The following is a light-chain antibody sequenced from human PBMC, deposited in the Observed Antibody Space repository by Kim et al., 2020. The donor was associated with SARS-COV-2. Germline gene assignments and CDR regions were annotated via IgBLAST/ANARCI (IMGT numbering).Light chain of an antibody. CDR1: SIGEKS. V-gene: IGLV3-21*01. Sequence: APGKTAKITGGGDSIGEKSVHWYQQRPGQAPVLVVSYDSDRPSGIPERISGSNSGSTATLTISRVEAGDEADYYCHVWDSTSDHPVFGGGTKLTVL. CDR2: YDS. J-gene: IGLJ3*02. CDR3: HVWDSTSDHPV.